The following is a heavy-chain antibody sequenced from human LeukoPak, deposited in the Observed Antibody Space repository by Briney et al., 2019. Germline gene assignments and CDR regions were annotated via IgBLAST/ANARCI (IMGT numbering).Heavy chain of an antibody. J-gene: IGHJ4*02. CDR1: GYTFTGYY. V-gene: IGHV1-2*02. CDR2: INPNSGGT. Sequence: VASVKVSCKASGYTFTGYYMHWVRQAPGQGLEWMGWINPNSGGTNYAQKFQGRVTMTRDTSISTAYMELSRLRSDDTAVYYCARVPNFWSGYEYYFDYWGQGTLVTVSS. D-gene: IGHD3-3*01. CDR3: ARVPNFWSGYEYYFDY.